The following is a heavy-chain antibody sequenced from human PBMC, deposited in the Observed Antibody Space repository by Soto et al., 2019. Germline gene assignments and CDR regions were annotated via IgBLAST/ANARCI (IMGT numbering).Heavy chain of an antibody. Sequence: GGSLRLSCAASGFTFSSYSMNWVRQAPGKGLEWVSYISSSSSTIYYADSVKGRFTISRDNAKNSLYLQMNSLRDEDTAVYYCARESRFLEWLSLNWLYPCAQRTLVTVSS. J-gene: IGHJ5*02. CDR3: ARESRFLEWLSLNWLYP. V-gene: IGHV3-48*02. CDR2: ISSSSSTI. D-gene: IGHD3-3*01. CDR1: GFTFSSYS.